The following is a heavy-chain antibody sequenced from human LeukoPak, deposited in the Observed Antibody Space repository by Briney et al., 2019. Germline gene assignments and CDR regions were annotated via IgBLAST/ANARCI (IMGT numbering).Heavy chain of an antibody. CDR2: IYHSGST. J-gene: IGHJ4*02. CDR3: ARAGTGGHFDY. D-gene: IGHD3-10*01. Sequence: SETLSLTCTVSGGSISSGGYYWSWIRQPPGKGLEWIGYIYHSGSTYYNPSLKSRVTISVDRSKNQFSLKLSSVTAADTAVYYCARAGTGGHFDYWGQGTLVTVSS. CDR1: GGSISSGGYY. V-gene: IGHV4-30-2*01.